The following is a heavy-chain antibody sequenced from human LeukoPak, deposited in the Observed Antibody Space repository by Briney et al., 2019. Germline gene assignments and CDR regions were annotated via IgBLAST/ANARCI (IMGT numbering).Heavy chain of an antibody. Sequence: PGGSLRLSCAASGITFSNYGMHWVRQAPGKGLEWVAFIRNDGTYKYYADSVKGRSTISRDNSKDTLYLQMNSLRAEDTALYYCARVRGDTFTGLYADYRGQGTLVIVS. V-gene: IGHV3-30*02. CDR3: ARVRGDTFTGLYADY. CDR1: GITFSNYG. D-gene: IGHD3-9*01. CDR2: IRNDGTYK. J-gene: IGHJ4*02.